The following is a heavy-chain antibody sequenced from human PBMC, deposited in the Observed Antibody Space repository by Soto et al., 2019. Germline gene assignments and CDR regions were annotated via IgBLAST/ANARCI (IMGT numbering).Heavy chain of an antibody. D-gene: IGHD5-18*01. J-gene: IGHJ4*02. CDR1: GFTFTSDG. CDR2: ISYDGGLQ. V-gene: IGHV3-30*03. Sequence: QAPLVESGGGVVQPGRSLRLSSAASGFTFTSDGMHWVRQAPGTRLEWVAVISYDGGLQHYADSVKGRFTISRDNSKNMVLLQMNSLRAEDTAVYYCVSDRGYGHASVPYSWGQGTLVSVSS. CDR3: VSDRGYGHASVPYS.